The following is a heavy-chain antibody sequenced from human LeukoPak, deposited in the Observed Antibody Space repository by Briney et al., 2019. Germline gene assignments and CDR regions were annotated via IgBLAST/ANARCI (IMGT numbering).Heavy chain of an antibody. CDR3: ARVDHCSSTSYFNPYNWFDP. J-gene: IGHJ5*02. V-gene: IGHV4-34*01. Sequence: SETLSLTCAVYGXSFSGYYWSWIRQPPGKGQEWIGEINHSGSTNYNPSLKSRVTISVDTSKNQFSLKLSSVTAADTAVYYCARVDHCSSTSYFNPYNWFDPWGQGTLVTVSS. D-gene: IGHD2-2*01. CDR1: GXSFSGYY. CDR2: INHSGST.